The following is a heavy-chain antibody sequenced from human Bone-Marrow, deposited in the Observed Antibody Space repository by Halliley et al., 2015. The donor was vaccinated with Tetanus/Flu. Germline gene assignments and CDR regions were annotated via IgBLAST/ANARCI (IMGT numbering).Heavy chain of an antibody. CDR1: GGSISPYY. CDR3: ARVVRGYYGMDV. CDR2: IYSSGST. Sequence: GLVKPSETLSLTCTVSGGSISPYYWSWIRQPPGRGLEWIGYIYSSGSTNYNPSLKSRVTISVDTSKNQFSLRLRSVTAADTAVYYCARVVRGYYGMDVWGQGTTVIVSS. J-gene: IGHJ6*02. D-gene: IGHD3-10*01. V-gene: IGHV4-59*01.